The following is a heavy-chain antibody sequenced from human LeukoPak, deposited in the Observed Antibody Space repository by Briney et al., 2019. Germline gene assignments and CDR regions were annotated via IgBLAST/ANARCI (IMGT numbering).Heavy chain of an antibody. Sequence: PGGSLRLSCAASGFTFSSYWMHWVRQAPGKGLVWVSRINSDGSSTSYADSVEGRFTISRDNAKNTLYLQMNSLRAEDTAVYYCARGGRIAVAGTIDYWGQGTLVTVSS. CDR1: GFTFSSYW. CDR3: ARGGRIAVAGTIDY. V-gene: IGHV3-74*01. CDR2: INSDGSST. D-gene: IGHD6-19*01. J-gene: IGHJ4*02.